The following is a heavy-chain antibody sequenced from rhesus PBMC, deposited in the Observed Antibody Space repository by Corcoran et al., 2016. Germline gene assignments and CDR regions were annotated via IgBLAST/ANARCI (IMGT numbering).Heavy chain of an antibody. D-gene: IGHD3S6*01. CDR1: GGSISSNW. J-gene: IGHJ4*01. CDR3: TQSGYLDY. Sequence: QLQLQESGPGLVKPSETLSLTCAASGGSISSNWWNWIRQPPGKGLEWIGRISGSGGTTSYNPSLKSRVTISTDTSKNQLSLKLISVTAADTAVYYCTQSGYLDYWGQGVLVTVSS. V-gene: IGHV4-173*01. CDR2: ISGSGGTT.